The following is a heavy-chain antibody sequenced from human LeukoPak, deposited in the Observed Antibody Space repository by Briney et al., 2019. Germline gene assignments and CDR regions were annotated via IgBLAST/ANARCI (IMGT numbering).Heavy chain of an antibody. D-gene: IGHD2-15*01. CDR2: TYYRSKWSN. CDR1: GDSVSSNTVT. V-gene: IGHV6-1*01. Sequence: SQTLSLTCAISGDSVSSNTVTWNWIRQSPSRGLEWLERTYYRSKWSNDYAVFVKSRITINPDTSKNQFSLQLNSVTPEDTAVYYCARVTSGVFGFWGQGTLVTVSS. CDR3: ARVTSGVFGF. J-gene: IGHJ4*02.